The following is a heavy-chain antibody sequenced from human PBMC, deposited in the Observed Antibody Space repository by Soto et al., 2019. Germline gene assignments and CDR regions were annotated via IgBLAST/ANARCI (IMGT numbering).Heavy chain of an antibody. J-gene: IGHJ6*02. CDR1: GFSFSTYS. CDR3: ARGGSSSDNGMDV. V-gene: IGHV3-48*02. CDR2: ISSRSYTI. D-gene: IGHD3-16*01. Sequence: EVQLVESGGGLVQPGGSLRLFCAASGFSFSTYSMNWVRQAPGKGLEWVSYISSRSYTIYYIDSVKGRFTISRDNAKSLLYLQMNSLRDEDTAVYYCARGGSSSDNGMDVWGQGTTVTVSS.